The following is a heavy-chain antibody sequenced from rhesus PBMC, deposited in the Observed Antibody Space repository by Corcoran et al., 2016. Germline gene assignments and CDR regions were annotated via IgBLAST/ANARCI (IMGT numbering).Heavy chain of an antibody. J-gene: IGHJ4*01. CDR2: ISGNIGPT. D-gene: IGHD5-42*01. Sequence: QVQLQESGPGQVKPSETLSLTCAVFGASISDYWWSWIRQSPGMGLEGIGEISGNIGPTYYNPSLKSRVTISKDASRNQFSRILNSVTAADTAMYYCSRGGYSTYRDYWGQGILVTVSS. V-gene: IGHV4-80*01. CDR1: GASISDYW. CDR3: SRGGYSTYRDY.